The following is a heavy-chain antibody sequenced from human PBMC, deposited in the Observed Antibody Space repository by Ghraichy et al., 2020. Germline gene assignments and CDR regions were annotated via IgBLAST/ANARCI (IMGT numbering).Heavy chain of an antibody. V-gene: IGHV1-2*02. J-gene: IGHJ4*02. D-gene: IGHD1-26*01. CDR1: GYTFTGYY. CDR3: ARDSENSGSYYGPFDY. CDR2: INPNSGGT. Sequence: ASVKVSCKASGYTFTGYYMHWVRQAPGQGLEWMGWINPNSGGTNYAQKFQGRVTMTRDTSISTAYMELSRLRSDDTAVYYCARDSENSGSYYGPFDYWGQGTLVTVSS.